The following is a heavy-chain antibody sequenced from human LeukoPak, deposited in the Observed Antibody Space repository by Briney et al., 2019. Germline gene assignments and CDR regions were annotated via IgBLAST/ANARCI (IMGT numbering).Heavy chain of an antibody. Sequence: SETLSLTCAVYGGSFVPYYWSWIRQPPGKGLEWIGEINHSGSTNYNPSLKSRVTISVDTSKNQFSLKLSSVTAADTAVYYCARGGFYCGGDCYVDYWGQGTLVTVSS. CDR3: ARGGFYCGGDCYVDY. CDR2: INHSGST. V-gene: IGHV4-34*01. CDR1: GGSFVPYY. J-gene: IGHJ4*02. D-gene: IGHD2-21*02.